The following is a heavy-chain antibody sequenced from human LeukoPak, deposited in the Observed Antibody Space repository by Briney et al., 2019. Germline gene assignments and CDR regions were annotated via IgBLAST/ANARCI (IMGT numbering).Heavy chain of an antibody. J-gene: IGHJ4*02. Sequence: SETLSLTCTVSGGSISNYYWSWIRQPPGKGLEWIGHIYYSGATKYNPSLKSRITISVDTSKNQFSLKVTSVTAADTAVYYCARHKDSETYPLDSWGQGTLVTVSS. CDR1: GGSISNYY. V-gene: IGHV4-59*08. CDR3: ARHKDSETYPLDS. CDR2: IYYSGAT. D-gene: IGHD3-10*01.